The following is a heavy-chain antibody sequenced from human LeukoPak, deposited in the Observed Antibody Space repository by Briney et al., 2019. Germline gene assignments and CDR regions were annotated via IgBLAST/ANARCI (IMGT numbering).Heavy chain of an antibody. V-gene: IGHV4-39*07. CDR2: IYYSVST. J-gene: IGHJ5*02. CDR3: ASLVVIPATIAGWFDP. D-gene: IGHD2-2*01. Sequence: SETLSLTCTVSGASLSSTNNFWGWIRQTPGKGLEWIATIYYSVSTYYNPSLKSRLSISVDKSKNQFSLKLSSVTAADTAVYYCASLVVIPATIAGWFDPWGQGTLVTVSS. CDR1: GASLSSTNNF.